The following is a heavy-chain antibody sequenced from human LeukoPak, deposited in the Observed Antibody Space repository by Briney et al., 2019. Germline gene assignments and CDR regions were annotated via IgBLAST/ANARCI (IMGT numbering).Heavy chain of an antibody. CDR3: ARLPDYPTYYFDY. J-gene: IGHJ4*02. CDR1: GGSFSGYY. CDR2: IYTSGST. D-gene: IGHD4-11*01. V-gene: IGHV4-59*10. Sequence: PSETLSLTCAAYGGSFSGYYWSWIRQPAGKGLEWIGRIYTSGSTNYNPSLKSRVTMSVDTSKNQFSLKLSSVTAADTAVYYCARLPDYPTYYFDYWGQGTLVTVSS.